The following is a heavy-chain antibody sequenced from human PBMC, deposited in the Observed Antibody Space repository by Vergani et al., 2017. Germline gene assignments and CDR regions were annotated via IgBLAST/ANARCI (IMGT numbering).Heavy chain of an antibody. CDR1: GGSISSSSYY. CDR3: ARGVSYGDYVCYFDY. J-gene: IGHJ4*02. CDR2: IYYSGST. V-gene: IGHV4-39*07. Sequence: QLQLQESGPGLVKPSETLSLTCTVSGGSISSSSYYWGWIRQPPGKGLEWIGSIYYSGSTYYNPSLKSRVTISVDTSKNQFSLKLSSVTAADTAVYYCARGVSYGDYVCYFDYWGQGTLVTVSS. D-gene: IGHD4-17*01.